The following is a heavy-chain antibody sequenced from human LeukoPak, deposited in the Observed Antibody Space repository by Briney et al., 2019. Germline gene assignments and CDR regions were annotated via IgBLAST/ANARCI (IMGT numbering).Heavy chain of an antibody. CDR2: ISWNSGSI. D-gene: IGHD5-18*01. CDR1: GFTFDDYA. Sequence: GGSLRLSCAASGFTFDDYAMHWVRQAPGKGLEWVSGISWNSGSIGYADSVKGRFTISRDNAKNSLYLQMNSLRAEDTAVYYCAKGWVQLWSPFDYWGQGTLVTVSS. J-gene: IGHJ4*02. CDR3: AKGWVQLWSPFDY. V-gene: IGHV3-9*01.